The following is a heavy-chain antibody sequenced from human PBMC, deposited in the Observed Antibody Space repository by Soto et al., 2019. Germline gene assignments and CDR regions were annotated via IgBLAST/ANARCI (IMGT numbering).Heavy chain of an antibody. Sequence: QVQLVQSGAEVKKPGASVKVSCKASGYTFTDYYIHWVRQAPGQGLEWMGWINPNSGDTNYAQKFQGRVTMTRDTSIRTAYMDLSRLRSDDTAIYYCASRVAGLSFDYWGQGTLVTVSS. CDR2: INPNSGDT. D-gene: IGHD6-19*01. CDR3: ASRVAGLSFDY. J-gene: IGHJ4*02. CDR1: GYTFTDYY. V-gene: IGHV1-2*02.